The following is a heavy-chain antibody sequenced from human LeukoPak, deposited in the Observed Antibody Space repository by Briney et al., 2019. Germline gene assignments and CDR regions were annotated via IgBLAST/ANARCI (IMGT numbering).Heavy chain of an antibody. CDR1: GYSISSGYY. CDR2: IYHSGST. V-gene: IGHV4-38-2*01. Sequence: SETLSLTCAVPGYSISSGYYWGWIRQPPGKGLEWIGSIYHSGSTYYNPSLRGRDTISVDTSKNQFSLKLSSVTAADTAVYYCARRGYYDSSGSGSYWYFDLWGRGTLVTVSS. CDR3: ARRGYYDSSGSGSYWYFDL. D-gene: IGHD3-22*01. J-gene: IGHJ2*01.